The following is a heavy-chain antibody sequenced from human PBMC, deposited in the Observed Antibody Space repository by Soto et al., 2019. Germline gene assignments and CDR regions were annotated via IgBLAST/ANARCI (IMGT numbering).Heavy chain of an antibody. CDR1: GGTFSSYA. J-gene: IGHJ5*02. CDR2: IIPIFGTA. V-gene: IGHV1-69*13. CDR3: ARTYPITFGGVIVDGNWFDP. D-gene: IGHD3-16*02. Sequence: SVKVSCKASGGTFSSYAISWVRQAPGQGLEWMGGIIPIFGTANYAQKFQGRVTITADESTSTAYMELSSLRSEDTAVYYCARTYPITFGGVIVDGNWFDPWGQGTLVTVSS.